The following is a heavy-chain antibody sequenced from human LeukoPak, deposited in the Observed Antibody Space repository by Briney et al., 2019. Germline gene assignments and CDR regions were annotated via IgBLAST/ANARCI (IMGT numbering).Heavy chain of an antibody. J-gene: IGHJ3*02. V-gene: IGHV4-4*07. D-gene: IGHD4-23*01. CDR3: ARVRYGGNLGPAFDI. CDR1: GGSISSYY. CDR2: IYTSGST. Sequence: SETLSLTCTVSGGSISSYYWSWIRQPAGRGLEWIGRIYTSGSTNYNPSLKSRVTMSVDTSKNQFSLKLSSVTAADTAVYYCARVRYGGNLGPAFDIWGQGTMVTVSS.